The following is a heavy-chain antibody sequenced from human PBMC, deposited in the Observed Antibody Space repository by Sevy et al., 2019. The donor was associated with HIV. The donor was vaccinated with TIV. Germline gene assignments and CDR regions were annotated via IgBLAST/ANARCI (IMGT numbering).Heavy chain of an antibody. CDR1: GFTFSSYS. V-gene: IGHV3-21*04. CDR3: ARGGGFLEWPPLTGYYYGMDV. J-gene: IGHJ6*02. D-gene: IGHD3-3*01. Sequence: GGSLRLSCAASGFTFSSYSMNWVRQAPGKGLEWVSSISSSSSYIYYADSVKGRFTISRDNAKNSLYLQMNSLRAEDTVVYYCARGGGFLEWPPLTGYYYGMDVWGQGPTVTVSS. CDR2: ISSSSSYI.